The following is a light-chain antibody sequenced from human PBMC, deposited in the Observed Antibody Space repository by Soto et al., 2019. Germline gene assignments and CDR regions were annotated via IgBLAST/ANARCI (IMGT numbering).Light chain of an antibody. V-gene: IGKV3-15*01. CDR2: DTS. J-gene: IGKJ4*01. CDR3: QPYNNWPLT. CDR1: QSVSSS. Sequence: EIVLTQSPGTLSLSPGERATLSCRASQSVSSSSLAWYQQKPGQTPRLLIYDTSTRATGVPARFSGSRSGPEFTLTINSLQSEDFAIYYCQPYNNWPLTFGGRSKVDIK.